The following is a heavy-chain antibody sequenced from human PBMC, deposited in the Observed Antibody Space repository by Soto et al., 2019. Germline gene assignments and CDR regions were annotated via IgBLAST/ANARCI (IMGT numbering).Heavy chain of an antibody. CDR2: IYPGDSDT. CDR1: GYSFTSYW. V-gene: IGHV5-51*01. CDR3: ARINSGYDYYYYYGMDV. J-gene: IGHJ6*02. D-gene: IGHD5-12*01. Sequence: PGESLKISCKGSGYSFTSYWIGWVRQMPGKGLEWMGIIYPGDSDTRYSPSFQGQVTISADKSISTAYLQWSSLKASDTAMYYCARINSGYDYYYYYGMDVWGQGTTVTVS.